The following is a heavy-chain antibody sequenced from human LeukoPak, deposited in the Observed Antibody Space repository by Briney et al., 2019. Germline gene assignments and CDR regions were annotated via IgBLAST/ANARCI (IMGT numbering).Heavy chain of an antibody. CDR3: ARGHYDILTVYLSFFDY. J-gene: IGHJ4*02. V-gene: IGHV4-4*07. D-gene: IGHD3-9*01. CDR1: VGSISSYY. Sequence: SETLSLTCTVSVGSISSYYSSCIRHPAGKGLEWIGRIYSRGNNIYNPALKTRVTMSVDTSNNQFSLKLSSVTAADTAVYYCARGHYDILTVYLSFFDYWGQGTLVTVSS. CDR2: IYSRGNN.